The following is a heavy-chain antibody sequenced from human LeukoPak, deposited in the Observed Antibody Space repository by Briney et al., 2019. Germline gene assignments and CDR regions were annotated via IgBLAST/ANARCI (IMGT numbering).Heavy chain of an antibody. CDR3: ARERRDGYNFFDY. V-gene: IGHV4-61*01. J-gene: IGHJ4*02. D-gene: IGHD5-24*01. CDR1: GDSVSSSSYY. Sequence: SETLSLTCTVSGDSVSSSSYYWNWLRQPPGKGLEWIGYIYYSGSTHYNPLLKSRVTISVDTSKNQFSLKLSSVTAADTAVYYCARERRDGYNFFDYWGQGILVTVSS. CDR2: IYYSGST.